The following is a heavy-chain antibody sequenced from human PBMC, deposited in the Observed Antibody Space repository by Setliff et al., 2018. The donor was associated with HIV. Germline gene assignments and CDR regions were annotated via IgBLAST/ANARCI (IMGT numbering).Heavy chain of an antibody. Sequence: PGGSLRLSCAASGFTFSSYSMNWVRQAPGKGLEWVSYISSSSSTIYYADSVKGRFTISRDNAKNSLYLQMNSLRAEDTAVYYCAKGCGGDLPYYYYYMDVWGKGTTVTVSS. V-gene: IGHV3-48*01. D-gene: IGHD2-21*02. CDR2: ISSSSSTI. CDR3: AKGCGGDLPYYYYYMDV. CDR1: GFTFSSYS. J-gene: IGHJ6*03.